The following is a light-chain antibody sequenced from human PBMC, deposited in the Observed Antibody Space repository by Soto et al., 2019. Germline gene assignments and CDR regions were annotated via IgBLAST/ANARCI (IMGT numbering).Light chain of an antibody. J-gene: IGLJ1*01. Sequence: QSALTQPPSASGTPWQRVTISCSGSSFNIGTNLVYWYQQLPGTAPKVLIYRNNQRPSGVPDRFSGAKSGTSASLAISGLRSEDEADYYCAAWDDSLSGYVFGTGTKVTVL. CDR3: AAWDDSLSGYV. CDR1: SFNIGTNL. CDR2: RNN. V-gene: IGLV1-47*01.